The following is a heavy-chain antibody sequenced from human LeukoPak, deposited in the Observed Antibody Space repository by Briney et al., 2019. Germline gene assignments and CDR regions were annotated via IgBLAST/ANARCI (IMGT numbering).Heavy chain of an antibody. CDR3: ARDLEMATIQGYYYYGMDV. D-gene: IGHD5-24*01. J-gene: IGHJ6*02. CDR2: IIPILGIA. V-gene: IGHV1-69*04. CDR1: GGTFSSYT. Sequence: SVTVSFKASGGTFSSYTISWVRQAPGQGLEWMGRIIPILGIANYAQKFQGRVTITADKSTSTAYMELSSLRSEDTAVYYCARDLEMATIQGYYYYGMDVWGQGTTVTVSS.